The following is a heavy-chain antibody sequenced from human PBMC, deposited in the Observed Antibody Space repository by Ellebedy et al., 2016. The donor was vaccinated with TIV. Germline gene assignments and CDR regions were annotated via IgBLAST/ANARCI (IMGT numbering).Heavy chain of an antibody. V-gene: IGHV3-11*04. D-gene: IGHD2-2*01. Sequence: GESLKISXAASGFTFSDYYLSWVRQAPGKGLEWVSYITTSGSSIYSADSVKGRFTISRDNAKNSLYLQMDSLRAEDTALYYCTSSTWYSDSWGQGTLVTVSS. CDR1: GFTFSDYY. CDR3: TSSTWYSDS. J-gene: IGHJ4*02. CDR2: ITTSGSSI.